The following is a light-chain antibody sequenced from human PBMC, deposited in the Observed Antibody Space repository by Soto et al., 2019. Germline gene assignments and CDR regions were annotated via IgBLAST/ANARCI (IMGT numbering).Light chain of an antibody. V-gene: IGLV2-8*01. Sequence: QSALTQPPYASGTPGQSVTISCTGSSRDVGAYEHVAWYEQHPGKAPKLIIYEVNKRPSGVPNRFSGSKSGNTASLIVSGLQAEDEADYYCQAWDSNIAVFGGGTKLTVL. CDR2: EVN. CDR1: SRDVGAYEH. CDR3: QAWDSNIAV. J-gene: IGLJ3*02.